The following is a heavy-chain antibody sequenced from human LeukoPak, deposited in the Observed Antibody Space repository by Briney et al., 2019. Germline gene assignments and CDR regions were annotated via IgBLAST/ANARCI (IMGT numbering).Heavy chain of an antibody. J-gene: IGHJ4*02. CDR3: VRDGVGATTYFGYFDH. Sequence: PGRSLRLSCAASGISFSAHGMHWVRQAPGKGLEWVAIIRFDGSNIHYADSVKGRFTISRDNSENTLYLQMNSLRAEDTAVYYCVRDGVGATTYFGYFDHWGQGNLVTVSS. CDR2: IRFDGSNI. CDR1: GISFSAHG. V-gene: IGHV3-33*01. D-gene: IGHD1-26*01.